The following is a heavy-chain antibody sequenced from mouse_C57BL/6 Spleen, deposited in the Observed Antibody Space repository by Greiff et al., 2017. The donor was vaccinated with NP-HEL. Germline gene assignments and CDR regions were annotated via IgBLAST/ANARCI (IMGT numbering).Heavy chain of an antibody. Sequence: VQLQQSGPELVKPGASVKIPCKASGYTFTDYNMHWVKQSPGQSLEWIGDINPNNGGTIYNQKFKGKATLTVDKSSSTAYMELRSLTSEDTAVYYCAREVSDAMDYWGQGTSVTVSA. D-gene: IGHD2-14*01. J-gene: IGHJ4*01. CDR2: INPNNGGT. CDR3: AREVSDAMDY. V-gene: IGHV1-18*01. CDR1: GYTFTDYN.